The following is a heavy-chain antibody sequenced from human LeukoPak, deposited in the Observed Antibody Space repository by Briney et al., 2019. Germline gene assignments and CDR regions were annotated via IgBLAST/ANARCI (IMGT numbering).Heavy chain of an antibody. D-gene: IGHD3/OR15-3a*01. J-gene: IGHJ4*02. CDR2: TYGDGSS. CDR1: GFTVSGND. V-gene: IGHV3-53*01. Sequence: PGGSPRLSCAASGFTVSGNDVTWVRQAPGKGLEWVSITYGDGSSTYADSVKGRFSISRDNSKNTLYLQMNSLRVEDTAVYYCAILPADFGYYDYWGQGTLVTVSS. CDR3: AILPADFGYYDY.